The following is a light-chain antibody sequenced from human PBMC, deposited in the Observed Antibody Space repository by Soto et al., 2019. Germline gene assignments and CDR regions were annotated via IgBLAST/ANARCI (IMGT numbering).Light chain of an antibody. CDR1: SSDVGTYDL. J-gene: IGLJ2*01. V-gene: IGLV2-23*02. CDR3: CSYAGSSSVV. Sequence: QSALTQPASVSGSPGQSITISCTGTSSDVGTYDLVSWCQQHPGKAPKLMIYDVSKRPSGVSNRFSGSKSGNTASLTISGLQADDEAHYYCCSYAGSSSVVFGGGTKLTVL. CDR2: DVS.